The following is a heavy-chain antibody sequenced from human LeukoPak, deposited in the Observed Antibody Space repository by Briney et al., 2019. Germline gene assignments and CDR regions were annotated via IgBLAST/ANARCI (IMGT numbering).Heavy chain of an antibody. Sequence: SGGSLRLSCAASGFTFSSYGMRWVRQGPGKGLVWVSRINTDGSSTSNADSVKGRFTISRDNAKNTLYLQMNSLRAEDTAVYYCARDYLCAFDIWGQGTMVTVSS. D-gene: IGHD5-12*01. CDR1: GFTFSSYG. CDR3: ARDYLCAFDI. J-gene: IGHJ3*02. CDR2: INTDGSST. V-gene: IGHV3-74*01.